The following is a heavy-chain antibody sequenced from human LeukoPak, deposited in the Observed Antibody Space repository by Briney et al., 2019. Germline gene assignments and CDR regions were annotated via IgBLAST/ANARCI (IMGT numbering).Heavy chain of an antibody. Sequence: QPGGSLRLSCVASGFTFSSYAMNWVRLAPGKGLEWLSAIRGSGGSTYYADSVKGRFTISRDNSKNTLYLQMNSLRAEDTAVYYCAKDPDCTSGICYTFFDYWGQGTLVTVSS. V-gene: IGHV3-23*01. CDR1: GFTFSSYA. CDR3: AKDPDCTSGICYTFFDY. CDR2: IRGSGGST. J-gene: IGHJ4*02. D-gene: IGHD2-8*01.